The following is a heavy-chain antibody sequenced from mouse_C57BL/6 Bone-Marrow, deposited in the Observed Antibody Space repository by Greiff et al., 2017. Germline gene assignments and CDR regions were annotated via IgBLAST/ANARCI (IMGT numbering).Heavy chain of an antibody. CDR3: ARSGDYDEGYWYFDV. Sequence: QVQLQQPGAELVRPGSSVKLSCKASGYTFTSYWMDWVKQRPGQGLEWIGNIYPSDSETHYTQKFKDKATLTVDKSSSTADMQLSSLTSEDSAVYYCARSGDYDEGYWYFDVWGTGTTVTVSS. V-gene: IGHV1-61*01. J-gene: IGHJ1*03. CDR2: IYPSDSET. D-gene: IGHD2-4*01. CDR1: GYTFTSYW.